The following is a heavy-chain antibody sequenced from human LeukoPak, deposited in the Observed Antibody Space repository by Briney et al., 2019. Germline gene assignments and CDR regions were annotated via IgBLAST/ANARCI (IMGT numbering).Heavy chain of an antibody. CDR3: ARVDYGDYYYYGMDV. Sequence: SETLSLTCTVSGGSISSYYWSWIRQPPGKGLEWIGYIYYSGSTNYNPSLKSRVTISVDTSKNQFSLKLSSVTAADTAVYYRARVDYGDYYYYGMDVWGKGTTVTVSS. D-gene: IGHD4-17*01. CDR2: IYYSGST. J-gene: IGHJ6*04. V-gene: IGHV4-59*01. CDR1: GGSISSYY.